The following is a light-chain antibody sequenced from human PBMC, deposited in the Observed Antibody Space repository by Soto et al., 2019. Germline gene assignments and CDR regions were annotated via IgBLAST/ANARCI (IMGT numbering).Light chain of an antibody. J-gene: IGKJ5*01. V-gene: IGKV3-20*01. Sequence: EIVVTQSPGTLSLSPGERATLSCRASQSVSSSYLAWYQQKPGQAPRLLIYGASSRATGIPDRFSGSGSGTDFTLTISRLEPEDFAVYYCQLYGSSPSITFGQGTRLEIK. CDR2: GAS. CDR1: QSVSSSY. CDR3: QLYGSSPSIT.